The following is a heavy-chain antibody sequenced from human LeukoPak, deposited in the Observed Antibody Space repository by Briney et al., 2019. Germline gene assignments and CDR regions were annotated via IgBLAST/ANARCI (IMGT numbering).Heavy chain of an antibody. Sequence: PGGSLRLSCAASGFTFSSYAMHWVRQAPGKGLEWVAAISYDGPNKYYVDSVKGRFTISRDNSKNTLYLQMNSLRAEDTAVYYCARDLPKQWPKAKAAGDYWGQGTLVTVSS. V-gene: IGHV3-30*04. CDR3: ARDLPKQWPKAKAAGDY. CDR2: ISYDGPNK. CDR1: GFTFSSYA. J-gene: IGHJ4*02. D-gene: IGHD6-19*01.